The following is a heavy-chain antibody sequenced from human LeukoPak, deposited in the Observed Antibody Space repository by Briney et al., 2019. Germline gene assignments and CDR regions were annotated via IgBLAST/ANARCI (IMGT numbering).Heavy chain of an antibody. CDR1: GFTFSTYW. D-gene: IGHD4-17*01. CDR2: IKQDGGEK. CDR3: ARGYGDPLDYYYYMDV. J-gene: IGHJ6*03. V-gene: IGHV3-7*01. Sequence: GGSLRLSCAASGFTFSTYWMSWVRQAPGKGLEWVANIKQDGGEKYYVDSVKGRFTISRDNAKNSLYLQMNSLRTEDTAVYYCARGYGDPLDYYYYMDVWGKGTTVTVSS.